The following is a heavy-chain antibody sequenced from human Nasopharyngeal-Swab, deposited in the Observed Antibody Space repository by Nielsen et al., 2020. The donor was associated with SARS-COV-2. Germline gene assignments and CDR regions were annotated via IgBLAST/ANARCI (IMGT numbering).Heavy chain of an antibody. D-gene: IGHD5-18*01. Sequence: SLKISCAASGFTFDDYAMHWVRQAPGKGLEWVSGISWNSGSIGYADSVKGRFTIYRDNAKNSLYLQMNSLRAEDTALYYCAKDTGSIGYSYGYDYYYGMDVWGQGTTVTVSS. CDR1: GFTFDDYA. V-gene: IGHV3-9*01. CDR2: ISWNSGSI. J-gene: IGHJ6*02. CDR3: AKDTGSIGYSYGYDYYYGMDV.